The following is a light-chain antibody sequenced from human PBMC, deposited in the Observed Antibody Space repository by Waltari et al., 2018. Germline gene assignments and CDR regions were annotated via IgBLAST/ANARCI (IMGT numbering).Light chain of an antibody. J-gene: IGKJ2*01. V-gene: IGKV3-20*01. CDR3: QQFGGSPKYT. CDR1: QTISNTY. CDR2: AVS. Sequence: EIVLTQSPGTLSFSPGERATLSCRASQTISNTYLPWYQAKPGQAPRLLIYAVSHRATGIPDRFSGGGSGTDFTLTISRLEPEDFAVYYCQQFGGSPKYTFGQGTKLEIK.